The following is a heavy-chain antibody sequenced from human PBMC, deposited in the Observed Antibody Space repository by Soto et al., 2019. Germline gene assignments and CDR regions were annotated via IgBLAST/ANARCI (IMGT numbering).Heavy chain of an antibody. V-gene: IGHV3-30-3*01. CDR3: AKDLTLGIVGAWGHYFEY. Sequence: QVQLVESGGGVLQPGRSLRLSCAASGFTFSSFAMHWVRQAPGKGLEWVAFLSYDGSNTYYADSVKGLVTISRDNSKKTGYLEINSLRAEDTAVYHCAKDLTLGIVGAWGHYFEYWGQGTLVTVSS. CDR1: GFTFSSFA. J-gene: IGHJ4*02. CDR2: LSYDGSNT. D-gene: IGHD1-26*01.